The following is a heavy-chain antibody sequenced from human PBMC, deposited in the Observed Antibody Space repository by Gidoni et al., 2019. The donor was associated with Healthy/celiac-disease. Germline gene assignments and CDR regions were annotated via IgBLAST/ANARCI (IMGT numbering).Heavy chain of an antibody. V-gene: IGHV3-7*01. Sequence: EVQLVESGGGLVQPGGSLRLSCAASGFTFSSYWMSWVRQAPGKGLEWVANIKQDGSEKYYVDSVKGRFTISRDNAKNSLYLQMNSLRAEDTAVYYCARDRGPYYDFWSGYYGYWGQGTLVTVSS. CDR2: IKQDGSEK. J-gene: IGHJ4*02. CDR1: GFTFSSYW. D-gene: IGHD3-3*01. CDR3: ARDRGPYYDFWSGYYGY.